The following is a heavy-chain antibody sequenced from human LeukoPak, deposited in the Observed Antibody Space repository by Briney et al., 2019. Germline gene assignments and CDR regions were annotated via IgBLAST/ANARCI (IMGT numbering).Heavy chain of an antibody. V-gene: IGHV4-61*01. CDR1: GGSVSSSRYY. J-gene: IGHJ5*02. D-gene: IGHD1/OR15-1a*01. CDR2: IYYTGST. CDR3: ARDEQRFTISVGFDR. Sequence: SETLSLTCTVSGGSVSSSRYYWTWIRQPPGEGLEWIGNIYYTGSTNYNPSLKSGVTISVDTSKSQFALRLSPVTAADAAIYYGARDEQRFTISVGFDRWGQGTLVTVSS.